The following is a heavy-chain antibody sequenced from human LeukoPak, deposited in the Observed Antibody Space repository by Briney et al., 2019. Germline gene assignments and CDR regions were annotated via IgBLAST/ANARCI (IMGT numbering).Heavy chain of an antibody. CDR2: ISSSSSYT. CDR1: GFTFSDYY. D-gene: IGHD6-13*01. J-gene: IGHJ4*02. Sequence: GGSLRLSCAASGFTFSDYYMSWIRQAPGKGLEWVSYISSSSSYTSYADSVKGRFTISRDNAKNSLYLQMNSLRAEDTAVYYCARVGSIAAAGTYDYWGRGTLVTVSS. V-gene: IGHV3-11*06. CDR3: ARVGSIAAAGTYDY.